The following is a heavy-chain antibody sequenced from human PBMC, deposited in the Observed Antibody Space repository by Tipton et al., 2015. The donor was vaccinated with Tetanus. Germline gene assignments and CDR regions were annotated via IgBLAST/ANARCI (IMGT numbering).Heavy chain of an antibody. J-gene: IGHJ4*02. CDR3: ARDQARGARGWNYFDY. D-gene: IGHD1-26*01. CDR2: IYYSGST. V-gene: IGHV4-31*03. CDR1: GGSISSGGYY. Sequence: TLSLTCTVSGGSISSGGYYWSWIRQHPGKGLEWIGDIYYSGSTYYNPSLRSRVTISVDTSKNQFSLKLNSVTAAATAVYYCARDQARGARGWNYFDYWGRGTLVTVSS.